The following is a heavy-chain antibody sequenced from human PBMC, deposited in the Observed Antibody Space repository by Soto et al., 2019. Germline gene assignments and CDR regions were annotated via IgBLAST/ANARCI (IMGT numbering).Heavy chain of an antibody. CDR2: IMPIFGTT. CDR1: GGTFSSFP. D-gene: IGHD6-19*01. J-gene: IGHJ4*02. CDR3: AMIEYSSGSDY. Sequence: QVQLVQSGAEVKKPGSSVKVSCKASGGTFSSFPIAWVRQAPGQGLEWVGGIMPIFGTTKYAQNFRDRVTIYAYESTSTAYMELSSLRFEDPAVYYCAMIEYSSGSDYWGQGTLVTVFS. V-gene: IGHV1-69*01.